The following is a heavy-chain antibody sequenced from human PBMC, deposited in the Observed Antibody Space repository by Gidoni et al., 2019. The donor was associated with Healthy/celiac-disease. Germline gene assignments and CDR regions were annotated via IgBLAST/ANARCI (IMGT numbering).Heavy chain of an antibody. CDR2: ISAYNGNT. D-gene: IGHD3-22*01. J-gene: IGHJ4*02. Sequence: QVQLVQSGAEVKKPGASVKVSCKASGYTFTSYGTSWVRQAPGQGLDWMGWISAYNGNTYYAQKLQGRVTMTTDTSTSTAYMERRSLRSDDTAVYYCARDDYYFDSSLVQYYFDYWGQGTLVTVSS. CDR3: ARDDYYFDSSLVQYYFDY. V-gene: IGHV1-18*01. CDR1: GYTFTSYG.